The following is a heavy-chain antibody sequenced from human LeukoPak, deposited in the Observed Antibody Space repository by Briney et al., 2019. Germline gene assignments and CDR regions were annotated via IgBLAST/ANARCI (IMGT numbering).Heavy chain of an antibody. V-gene: IGHV3-23*01. J-gene: IGHJ5*02. Sequence: SGGSLRLSCAASGFTFSTFAMLWVRQPRGKGLEWVSSIFPSGGEIHYADSVRGRFTISRDNFKSTLSLQMNSLRAEDTAIYYCVTYRQVMLPFEAWGQGTLVTVSS. CDR2: IFPSGGEI. CDR1: GFTFSTFA. D-gene: IGHD5-18*01. CDR3: VTYRQVMLPFEA.